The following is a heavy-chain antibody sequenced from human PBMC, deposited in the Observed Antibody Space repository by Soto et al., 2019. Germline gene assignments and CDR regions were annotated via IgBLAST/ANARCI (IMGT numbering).Heavy chain of an antibody. J-gene: IGHJ6*03. D-gene: IGHD3-10*01. CDR1: GGSFSGYY. CDR2: INHSGST. Sequence: SETLSLTSAVYGGSFSGYYWSWIRQPPGKGLEWIGEINHSGSTNYNPSLKSRVTISVDTSKNQFSLKLSSVTAADTAVYYCARLQGSGKAYYYYYTDVWGKGTTVTVSS. V-gene: IGHV4-34*01. CDR3: ARLQGSGKAYYYYYTDV.